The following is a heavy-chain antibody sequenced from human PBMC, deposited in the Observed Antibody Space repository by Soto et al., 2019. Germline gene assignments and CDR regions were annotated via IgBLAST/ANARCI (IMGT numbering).Heavy chain of an antibody. V-gene: IGHV1-18*01. CDR1: GYTFYSHS. Sequence: QAQLVQSGAEVRKPGASVKVSCKASGYTFYSHSISWVRQAPGQGLEWMGRINADYGNTQYAQKFRGRVTMTTDTSTTTVYMELTNLRSDDTAVYYCARCIPGDYYYAMDVWGQGTTVTVSS. CDR3: ARCIPGDYYYAMDV. CDR2: INADYGNT. J-gene: IGHJ6*02. D-gene: IGHD1-26*01.